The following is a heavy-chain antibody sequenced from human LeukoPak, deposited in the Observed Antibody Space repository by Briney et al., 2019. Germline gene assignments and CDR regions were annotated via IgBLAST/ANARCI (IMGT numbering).Heavy chain of an antibody. CDR1: GYTLSEYG. D-gene: IGHD2-8*01. J-gene: IGHJ4*02. CDR3: ARDCSNGVCYPRDY. V-gene: IGHV1-18*01. CDR2: ITTYNGEK. Sequence: GASVKVSCKASGYTLSEYGISWVRQAPGQGLEWVGWITTYNGEKIYSQKFQGRVTMTTDTSSGTYYMELRNLRSDDTAICYCARDCSNGVCYPRDYWGQGTLVIVSS.